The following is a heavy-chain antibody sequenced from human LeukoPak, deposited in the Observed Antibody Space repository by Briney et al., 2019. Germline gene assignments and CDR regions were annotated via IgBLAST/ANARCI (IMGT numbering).Heavy chain of an antibody. Sequence: GGSLRLSCAPSGFTFSSYSMNWVRQAPGKGLEWVSSISSSSSYIYYADSVKGRFTISRDNAKNSLYLQMNSLRAEDTAVYYCARDSYPSTWYTVTTFHYYFDYWGQGTLVTVSS. CDR3: ARDSYPSTWYTVTTFHYYFDY. CDR2: ISSSSSYI. D-gene: IGHD4-17*01. J-gene: IGHJ4*02. CDR1: GFTFSSYS. V-gene: IGHV3-21*01.